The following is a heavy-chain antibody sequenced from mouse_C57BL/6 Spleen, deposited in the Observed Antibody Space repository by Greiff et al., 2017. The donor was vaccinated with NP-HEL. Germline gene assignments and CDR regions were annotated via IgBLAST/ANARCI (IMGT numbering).Heavy chain of an antibody. Sequence: EVQLQQSGAELVRPGASVKLSCTASGFNIKDDYMHWVKQRPEQGLEWIGWIDPENGDTEYASKFQGTATITADTSSNTAYLQLSSLTSEETAVYYGTTWRGDYDGHYYAMDYGGQGTSVTVSS. V-gene: IGHV14-4*01. CDR1: GFNIKDDY. J-gene: IGHJ4*01. CDR2: IDPENGDT. CDR3: TTWRGDYDGHYYAMDY. D-gene: IGHD2-4*01.